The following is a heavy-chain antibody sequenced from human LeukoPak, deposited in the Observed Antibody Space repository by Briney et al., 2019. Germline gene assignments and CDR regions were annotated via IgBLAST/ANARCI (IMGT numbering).Heavy chain of an antibody. V-gene: IGHV3-23*01. CDR3: AKTPSLWWFDP. CDR2: ISGSGGST. Sequence: GGSLRLSCAASGFTFNTYAMSWVRQAPGKGLEWISSISGSGGSTYYADSVKGRFTISRDNSNNTLYLQINSLRAEDTAVYYCAKTPSLWWFDPWGQGTLVTVSS. CDR1: GFTFNTYA. J-gene: IGHJ5*02. D-gene: IGHD3-16*02.